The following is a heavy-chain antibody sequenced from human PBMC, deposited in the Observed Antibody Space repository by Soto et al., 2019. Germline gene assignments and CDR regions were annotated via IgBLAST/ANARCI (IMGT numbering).Heavy chain of an antibody. J-gene: IGHJ4*02. CDR2: ILNSGSP. Sequence: QVQLQESGPGLVRPSQTLSLTCSVSGASIYNGGYFWSWIRQFPGKGLEWIGHILNSGSPYNNPSLNSRVTISADTSMTQFSLALTSVNDEDTEMYYCARGPTAEQVDSWGQGILVTVSS. D-gene: IGHD6-25*01. CDR3: ARGPTAEQVDS. CDR1: GASIYNGGYF. V-gene: IGHV4-30-4*01.